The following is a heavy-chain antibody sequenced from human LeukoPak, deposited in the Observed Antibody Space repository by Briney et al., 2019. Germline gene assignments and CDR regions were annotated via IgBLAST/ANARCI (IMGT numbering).Heavy chain of an antibody. V-gene: IGHV3-74*01. CDR2: INNDGSIT. CDR1: EFTISRYW. J-gene: IGHJ4*02. CDR3: AKKGFDS. Sequence: GGSLRLSCAASEFTISRYWMHWVRQAPGKGLVWVSNINNDGSITTYADSVKGRFTISRDNSKNTLYLQMNSLRAEDTAVYYCAKKGFDSWGQGTLVTVSS.